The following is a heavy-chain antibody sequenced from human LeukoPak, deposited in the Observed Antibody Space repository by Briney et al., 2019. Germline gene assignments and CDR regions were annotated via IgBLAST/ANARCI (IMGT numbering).Heavy chain of an antibody. CDR3: ARGQYDSGGYHYGIGVFYFDY. CDR2: INHRGRT. V-gene: IGHV4-34*01. Sequence: PPQTLCLTCGVYGESFSGDFWTWLRQAPGKGLEWIWEINHRGRTNYSPSLTGRVSISVDTSMSQFSLQLRSVTAADTALYYCARGQYDSGGYHYGIGVFYFDYWGQGILVTVSS. D-gene: IGHD3-22*01. CDR1: GESFSGDF. J-gene: IGHJ4*02.